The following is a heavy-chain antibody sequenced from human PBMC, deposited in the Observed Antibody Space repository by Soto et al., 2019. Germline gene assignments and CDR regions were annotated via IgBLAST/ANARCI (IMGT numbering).Heavy chain of an antibody. D-gene: IGHD6-13*01. V-gene: IGHV3-23*01. J-gene: IGHJ6*02. CDR1: GFTFSSYA. CDR3: AKVGYSSSSFGMDV. Sequence: EVQLLESGGGLVQPGGSLRLSCAASGFTFSSYAMSWVRQAPGKGLEWVSAISGSGGSTYYADSVKGRYTISRDNSKNTLYLQMNSLRAEDTAVYYCAKVGYSSSSFGMDVWGQGTTVTVSS. CDR2: ISGSGGST.